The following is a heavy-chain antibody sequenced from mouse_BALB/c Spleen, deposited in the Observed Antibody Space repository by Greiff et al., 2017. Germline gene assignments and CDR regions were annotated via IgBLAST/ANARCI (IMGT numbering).Heavy chain of an antibody. CDR3: ARSGRYDPYAMDY. J-gene: IGHJ4*01. CDR2: IDPENGNT. Sequence: VQLQQSGAELVRPGALVKLSCKASGFNFTDYYMHWVKQRPEQGLEWIGWIDPENGNTIYDPKFQGKASITADTSSNTAYLQLSSLTSEDTAVYYCARSGRYDPYAMDYWGQGTSVTVSS. CDR1: GFNFTDYY. D-gene: IGHD2-14*01. V-gene: IGHV14-1*02.